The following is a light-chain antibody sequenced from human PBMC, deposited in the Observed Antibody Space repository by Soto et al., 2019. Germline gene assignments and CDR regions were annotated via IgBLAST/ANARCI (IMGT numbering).Light chain of an antibody. J-gene: IGKJ1*01. Sequence: EIVLTQSPGTLSLSPGERATLSCRASQSVSNNYLAWYQQQPGQAPRLLLYGASNRATGIPDRFSGSGSGTDFTLTISRLEPEDFAVYYCQQYVTSSPRTFGQGTKVDIK. CDR3: QQYVTSSPRT. CDR1: QSVSNNY. V-gene: IGKV3-20*01. CDR2: GAS.